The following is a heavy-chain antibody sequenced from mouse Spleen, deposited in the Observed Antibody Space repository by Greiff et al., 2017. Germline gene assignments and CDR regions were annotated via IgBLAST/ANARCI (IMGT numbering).Heavy chain of an antibody. V-gene: IGHV1-52*01. CDR2: IDPDGSAT. Sequence: QVQLQQPGAELVRPGASVKLSCKASGYTFTSYWMNWVKQRPEQGLEWIGRIDPDGSATHYNHKFKDKAILTVDKSTSTSYMQLSSLTSENSAVYYCARGRDYNGFDYWGQGTTLTVSS. J-gene: IGHJ2*01. CDR1: GYTFTSYW. CDR3: ARGRDYNGFDY. D-gene: IGHD1-1*01.